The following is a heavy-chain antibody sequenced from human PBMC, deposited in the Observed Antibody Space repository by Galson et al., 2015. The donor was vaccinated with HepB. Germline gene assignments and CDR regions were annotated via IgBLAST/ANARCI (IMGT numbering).Heavy chain of an antibody. Sequence: SLRLSCAASGFTFSSYGMHWVRQAPGKGLEWVAVIWYDGSNKYYADSVKGRFTISRDNSKNTLYLQMNSLRAEDTAVYYCARDEAVAGTFDYWGQGTLVTVSS. CDR1: GFTFSSYG. CDR2: IWYDGSNK. J-gene: IGHJ4*02. CDR3: ARDEAVAGTFDY. D-gene: IGHD6-19*01. V-gene: IGHV3-33*08.